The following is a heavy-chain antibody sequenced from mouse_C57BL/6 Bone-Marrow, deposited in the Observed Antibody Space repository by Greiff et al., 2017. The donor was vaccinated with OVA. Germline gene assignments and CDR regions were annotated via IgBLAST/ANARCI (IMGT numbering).Heavy chain of an antibody. Sequence: EVQVVESGGGLVQPGGSLKLSCAASGFTFSDYYMYWVRQTPEKRLEWVAYISNGGGSTYYPDTVKGRFTISRDNAKNTLYLQMSRLKSEDTAMYYCARQELYYYGAWFAYWGQGTLVTVSA. V-gene: IGHV5-12*01. CDR2: ISNGGGST. J-gene: IGHJ3*01. D-gene: IGHD1-1*01. CDR3: ARQELYYYGAWFAY. CDR1: GFTFSDYY.